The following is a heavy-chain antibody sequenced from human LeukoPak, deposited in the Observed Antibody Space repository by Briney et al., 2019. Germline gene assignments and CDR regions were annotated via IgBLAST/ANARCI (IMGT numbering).Heavy chain of an antibody. J-gene: IGHJ4*02. D-gene: IGHD5-24*01. V-gene: IGHV5-51*01. CDR1: GYSFTSYW. Sequence: GESLKISCKGSGYSFTSYWIGWVRQMPGKGLEWMGIIYPGDSGTRYSPSFQGQVTISADKSISTAYLQWSSLKASDTAMYYCARREMASGGYFDYWGQGTLVTVSS. CDR3: ARREMASGGYFDY. CDR2: IYPGDSGT.